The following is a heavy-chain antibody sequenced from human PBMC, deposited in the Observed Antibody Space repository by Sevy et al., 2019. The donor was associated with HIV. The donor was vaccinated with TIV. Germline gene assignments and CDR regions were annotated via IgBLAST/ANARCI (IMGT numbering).Heavy chain of an antibody. CDR3: AKGFCSGGSCPRDYYYYGMDV. CDR2: ISGSGRYT. D-gene: IGHD2-15*01. V-gene: IGHV3-23*01. J-gene: IGHJ6*02. CDR1: EFTFSSYA. Sequence: GGSLRLSCAASEFTFSSYAMSWVRQAPGKGLEWVSSISGSGRYTYYADSVEGRFTISRDNSKNTLYVQMNSLRPEDMAVYYCAKGFCSGGSCPRDYYYYGMDVWGQGTTVTVSS.